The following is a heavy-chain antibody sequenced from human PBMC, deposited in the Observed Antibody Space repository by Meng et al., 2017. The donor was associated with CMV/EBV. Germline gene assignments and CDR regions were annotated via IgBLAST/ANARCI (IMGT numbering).Heavy chain of an antibody. V-gene: IGHV4-4*07. J-gene: IGHJ4*02. Sequence: SGGSISSYYWSWIRQPAGKGLEWIGSIYTSGSTNYNPSLKSRVTMSVDTSKNQFSLKLSSVTAADTAVYYCAREEITMVRGVLNYFDYWGQGTLVTVSS. CDR1: GGSISSYY. CDR3: AREEITMVRGVLNYFDY. D-gene: IGHD3-10*01. CDR2: IYTSGST.